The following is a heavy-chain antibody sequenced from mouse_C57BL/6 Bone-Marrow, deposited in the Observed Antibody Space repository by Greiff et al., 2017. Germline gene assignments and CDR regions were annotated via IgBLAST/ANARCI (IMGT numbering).Heavy chain of an antibody. V-gene: IGHV5-4*01. CDR1: GFTFSSYA. J-gene: IGHJ4*01. CDR2: ISDGGSYT. CDR3: ARGSTTPEDY. D-gene: IGHD1-1*01. Sequence: EVQLVESGGGLVKPGGSLKLSCAASGFTFSSYAMSWVRLTPEKRLEWVATISDGGSYTYYPDNVKGRFTISRDNAKNNLYLQMSHLKSEDTAMYYCARGSTTPEDYWGQGTSVTVSS.